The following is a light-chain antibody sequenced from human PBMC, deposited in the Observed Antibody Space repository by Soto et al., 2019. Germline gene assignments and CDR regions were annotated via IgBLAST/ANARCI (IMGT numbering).Light chain of an antibody. CDR2: AAS. V-gene: IGKV1-39*01. CDR3: QQLNSYPRT. CDR1: QSISSY. Sequence: DIRMTQSPSSLSASVGDRVTITCRASQSISSYLNWYQQKPGKAPKLLIYAASSLQSGVPSRFSGSGSGTEFTLTISSLQPDDFATYYCQQLNSYPRTFGGGTKVDIK. J-gene: IGKJ4*01.